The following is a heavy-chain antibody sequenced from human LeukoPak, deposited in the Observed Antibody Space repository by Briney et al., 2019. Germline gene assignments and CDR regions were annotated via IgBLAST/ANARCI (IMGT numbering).Heavy chain of an antibody. CDR1: GYTFTSYY. CDR2: INPSGGST. J-gene: IGHJ6*03. CDR3: AREEAAGQYYYYYYYMDV. V-gene: IGHV1-46*01. Sequence: ASVKVSCKASGYTFTSYYMHWVRQAPGQGLEWVGIINPSGGSTSHAQKFQGRVTMTRDTSTSTVYMELSSLRSEDTAVYYCAREEAAGQYYYYYYYMDVWGKGTTVTVSS. D-gene: IGHD6-13*01.